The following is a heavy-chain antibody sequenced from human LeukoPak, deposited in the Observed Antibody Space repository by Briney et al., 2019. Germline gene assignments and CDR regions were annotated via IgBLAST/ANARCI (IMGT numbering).Heavy chain of an antibody. CDR1: GYTFTGYY. Sequence: ASVKVSCKASGYTFTGYYMHWVRQAPGQGLEWMGWINPNSGGTNYAQKFQGRVTMTRDTSISTAYMELSRLRSDDTAVYYCARASTRIVATIACYWGQGTLVTVSS. D-gene: IGHD5-12*01. CDR3: ARASTRIVATIACY. V-gene: IGHV1-2*02. CDR2: INPNSGGT. J-gene: IGHJ4*02.